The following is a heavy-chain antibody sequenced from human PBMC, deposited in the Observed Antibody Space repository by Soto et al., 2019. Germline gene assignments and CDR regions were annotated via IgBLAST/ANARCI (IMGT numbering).Heavy chain of an antibody. CDR2: ISAYNVNT. CDR1: GYTFTSYG. CDR3: ARGHAGDTAMGLRSYYYDSSGYYRYYFDY. V-gene: IGHV1-18*01. Sequence: ASVKVSCKASGYTFTSYGISWVRQAPGQGLEWMGWISAYNVNTNYAQKLQGRVTMTTDTSTSTAYMELRSLRSDDTAVYYCARGHAGDTAMGLRSYYYDSSGYYRYYFDYWGQGTLVTVSS. D-gene: IGHD3-22*01. J-gene: IGHJ4*02.